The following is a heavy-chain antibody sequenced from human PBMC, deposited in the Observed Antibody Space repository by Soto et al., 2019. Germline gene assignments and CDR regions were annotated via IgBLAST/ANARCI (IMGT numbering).Heavy chain of an antibody. CDR1: GFTFSSYG. V-gene: IGHV3-30*03. Sequence: GGSLRLSCAASGFTFSSYGMHWVRQAPGKGLEWVAVISYDGSNKYYADSVKGRLTISRDNSKNTLYLQMNSLKTEDTAVYYCTRPKNELRFYSYNGIDVWGQGTTVTVSS. CDR2: ISYDGSNK. J-gene: IGHJ6*02. D-gene: IGHD5-12*01. CDR3: TRPKNELRFYSYNGIDV.